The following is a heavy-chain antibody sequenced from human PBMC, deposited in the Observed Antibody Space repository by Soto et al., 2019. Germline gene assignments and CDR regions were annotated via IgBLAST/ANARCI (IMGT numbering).Heavy chain of an antibody. Sequence: KPSETLSLTCTVSGGSISSYYWSWIRQPPGKGLEWIGYIYYSGSTNYNPSLKSRVTISVDTSKNQFSLKLSSVTAADTAVYYCAHETGIAAAGTRINWFDPWGQGTLVTVSS. J-gene: IGHJ5*02. CDR2: IYYSGST. CDR1: GGSISSYY. D-gene: IGHD6-13*01. V-gene: IGHV4-59*08. CDR3: AHETGIAAAGTRINWFDP.